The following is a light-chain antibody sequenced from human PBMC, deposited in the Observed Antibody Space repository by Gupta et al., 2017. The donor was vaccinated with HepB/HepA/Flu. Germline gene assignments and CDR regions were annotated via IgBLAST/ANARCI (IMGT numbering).Light chain of an antibody. Sequence: DIQMTQTPSTLSASIGDRVTITCRASDNVNRWLAWYQQKPGRAPKLLINHASNLENGVSARFRGSGSGTEFTPTISSLQPDDFATYYCQHLHSSPWTFGQGTKVEVK. CDR3: QHLHSSPWT. CDR1: DNVNRW. CDR2: HAS. V-gene: IGKV1-5*01. J-gene: IGKJ1*01.